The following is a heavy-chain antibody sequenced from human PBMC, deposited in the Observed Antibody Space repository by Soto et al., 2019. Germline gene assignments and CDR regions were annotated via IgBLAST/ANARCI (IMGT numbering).Heavy chain of an antibody. J-gene: IGHJ6*02. V-gene: IGHV1-69*13. CDR1: GGTFSSYA. D-gene: IGHD4-4*01. CDR2: IIPIFGTA. CDR3: ARGDYSLTAGTYYYYGMDV. Sequence: ASVKVSCKASGGTFSSYAISWVRQAPGQGLEWMGGIIPIFGTANYAQKFQGRVTITADESTSTAYMELSSLRSGDTAVYYCARGDYSLTAGTYYYYGMDVWGQGTTVTVSS.